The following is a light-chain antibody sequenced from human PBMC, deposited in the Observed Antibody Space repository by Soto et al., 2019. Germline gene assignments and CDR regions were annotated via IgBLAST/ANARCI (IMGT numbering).Light chain of an antibody. V-gene: IGKV3-20*01. J-gene: IGKJ4*01. CDR2: DAS. CDR3: QQYGSSYPT. CDR1: QYVSSSY. Sequence: EIVLTQSPGTLSLSPGERATLSCRASQYVSSSYLTWYQQKPGQAPRLLIYDASRRDIGTPDRFSGSGSGTDFTLTISGLEPEDFAVYYCQQYGSSYPTFGGGTKVDIK.